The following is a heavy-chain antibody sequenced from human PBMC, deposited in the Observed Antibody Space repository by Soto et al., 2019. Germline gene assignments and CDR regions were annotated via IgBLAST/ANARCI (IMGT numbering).Heavy chain of an antibody. J-gene: IGHJ4*02. CDR1: CASVTSDSFY. Sequence: PSETLSLTCTVYCASVTSDSFYWSWIRQPPGKGLEWIGYIYYSGSPNYNPSLKSRLTISVDTSKHQFSLKLSSVTAADTAVYYGASIPTWYEEFDDWGQGALATVP. V-gene: IGHV4-61*01. D-gene: IGHD2-21*01. CDR3: ASIPTWYEEFDD. CDR2: IYYSGSP.